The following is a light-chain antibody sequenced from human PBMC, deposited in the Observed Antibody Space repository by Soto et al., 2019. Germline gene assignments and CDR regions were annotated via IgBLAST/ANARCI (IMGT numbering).Light chain of an antibody. J-gene: IGKJ5*01. CDR2: DAS. Sequence: EIVLTQSPATLALSPGERATLSCRTSQSVGGHLAWYQQKPGQAPRLLIYDASDRATGIPARFSGSGSQTDFTLTISNLEPDDFAVYYLQQRNNWPLSITFGQGTRLQSK. V-gene: IGKV3-11*01. CDR1: QSVGGH. CDR3: QQRNNWPLSIT.